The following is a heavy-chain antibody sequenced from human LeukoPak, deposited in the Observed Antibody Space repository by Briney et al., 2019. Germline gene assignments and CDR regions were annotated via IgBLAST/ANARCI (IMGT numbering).Heavy chain of an antibody. D-gene: IGHD1/OR15-1a*01. J-gene: IGHJ5*02. CDR3: ARPIGTPSGWFDP. Sequence: PSETLSLTCAVSGYSISSGYYWGWIRQPPGKGLEWIGSIYHSGSTYYNPSLKSRVTISVDTSKNQFSLKLSSVTAADTAVYYCARPIGTPSGWFDPWGQGTLVTVSS. CDR2: IYHSGST. V-gene: IGHV4-38-2*01. CDR1: GYSISSGYY.